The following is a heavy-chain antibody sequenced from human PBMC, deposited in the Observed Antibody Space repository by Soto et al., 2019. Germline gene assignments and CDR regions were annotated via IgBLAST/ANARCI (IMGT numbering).Heavy chain of an antibody. V-gene: IGHV1-58*01. D-gene: IGHD5-12*01. CDR2: IVVGSGNT. CDR3: AADLFDSGYDLGYNY. J-gene: IGHJ4*02. CDR1: GFTFTSSA. Sequence: ASVKVSCKASGFTFTSSAVQWVRQARGQRLEWIGWIVVGSGNTNYAQKFQERVTITRDMSTSTAYMELSSLRSEDTAVYYCAADLFDSGYDLGYNYWGQGTLVTVSS.